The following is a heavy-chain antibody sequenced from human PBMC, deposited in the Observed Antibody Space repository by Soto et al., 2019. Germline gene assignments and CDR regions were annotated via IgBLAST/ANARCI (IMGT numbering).Heavy chain of an antibody. CDR3: TTDYYFGSGNGDY. V-gene: IGHV3-15*01. CDR1: GFTFSDAW. D-gene: IGHD3-10*01. J-gene: IGHJ4*02. CDR2: IISKTDGGTT. Sequence: ESGGGLVKPGESLRLSCEASGFTFSDAWMTWVRQAPGKGLEWVGRIISKTDGGTTDYAAPVKGRFSISRDDSKNMLYLQMNSLKTEDTGLYYCTTDYYFGSGNGDYWGQGALVTVSS.